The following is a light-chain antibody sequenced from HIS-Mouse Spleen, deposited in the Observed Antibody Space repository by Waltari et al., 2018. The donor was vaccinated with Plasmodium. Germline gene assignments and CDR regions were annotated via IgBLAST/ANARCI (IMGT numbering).Light chain of an antibody. J-gene: IGKJ3*01. CDR3: QQYDNLPPLFT. CDR1: QDISNY. V-gene: IGKV1-33*01. CDR2: DAS. Sequence: DIQMTQSPSSLSASVGDRVTITCQASQDISNYLNWYQQKPGKAPKLLIYDASNLGTGVPSMFRGSGSGTDFTFTISSLQPEDIATYYCQQYDNLPPLFTFGPGTKVDIK.